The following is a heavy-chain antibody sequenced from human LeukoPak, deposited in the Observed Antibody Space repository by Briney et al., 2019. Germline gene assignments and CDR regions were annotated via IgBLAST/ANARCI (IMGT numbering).Heavy chain of an antibody. CDR1: GFSLRNARMG. J-gene: IGHJ4*02. V-gene: IGHV2-26*01. CDR3: ARTGPGYYCDGSGYYR. Sequence: SAHTLFNPTATLTLTCTGSGFSLRNARMGVSWIRQPPGKALEWLSQIFSNDEKSYSTSRKSRLTISKDTSKSQVVLTMTNMDPVDTATYYCARTGPGYYCDGSGYYRWGQGTLVTVSS. D-gene: IGHD3-22*01. CDR2: IFSNDEK.